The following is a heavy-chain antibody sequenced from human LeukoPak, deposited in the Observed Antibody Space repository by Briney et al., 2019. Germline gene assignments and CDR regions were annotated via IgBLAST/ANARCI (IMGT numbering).Heavy chain of an antibody. CDR2: IYHSGST. CDR1: GGSISSSNW. D-gene: IGHD4-17*01. CDR3: ARKGYGDYNRHFHY. V-gene: IGHV4-4*02. Sequence: AVTLSLTCTVSGGSISSSNWWSWVRQPPGKGLEWIGEIYHSGSTNYNPSLKSRVTISVDKSKNQFSLKLSSVTAADTAVYYCARKGYGDYNRHFHYWGQGTLVTV. J-gene: IGHJ4*02.